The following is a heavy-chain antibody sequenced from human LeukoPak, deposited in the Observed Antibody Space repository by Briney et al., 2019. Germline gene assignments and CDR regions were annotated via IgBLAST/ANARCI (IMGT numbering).Heavy chain of an antibody. J-gene: IGHJ5*02. CDR2: IYPGDSDT. D-gene: IGHD2-2*01. CDR3: ARLWDIVVVPAAHNEINWFDP. Sequence: GESLKISCKGSGYSFTSYWIGWVRLMPGKGLEWMGIIYPGDSDTRYSPSFQGQVTISADKSISTAYLQWSSLKASDTAMYYCARLWDIVVVPAAHNEINWFDPWGQGTLVTVSS. V-gene: IGHV5-51*01. CDR1: GYSFTSYW.